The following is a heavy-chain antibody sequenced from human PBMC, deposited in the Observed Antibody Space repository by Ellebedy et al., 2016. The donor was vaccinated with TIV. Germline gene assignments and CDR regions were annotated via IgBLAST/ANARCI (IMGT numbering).Heavy chain of an antibody. D-gene: IGHD3-10*01. Sequence: MPSETLSLTCAVSGGSFSGYLWSWIRQTPGKGLEWIGEINRSGTPNYTPSLKSRVTMSVDPPKKQFSLRLTSGTAADTAVYYWARARGQYLYGSRSYFTNWGQGNMVTVSS. J-gene: IGHJ4*02. V-gene: IGHV4-34*01. CDR2: INRSGTP. CDR1: GGSFSGYL. CDR3: ARARGQYLYGSRSYFTN.